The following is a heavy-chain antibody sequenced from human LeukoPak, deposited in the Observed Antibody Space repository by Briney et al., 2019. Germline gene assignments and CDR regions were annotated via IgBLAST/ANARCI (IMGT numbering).Heavy chain of an antibody. Sequence: GGSLRLSCAASGFTFDDYGMSWVRQAPGKGLEWVSGINWNGGSTGYADSVKGRFTISRDNAKNSLYLQMNSLRAEDTALYYCARDSNDYGDYVGALDIWGQGTMVTVSS. CDR1: GFTFDDYG. V-gene: IGHV3-20*04. CDR3: ARDSNDYGDYVGALDI. J-gene: IGHJ3*02. D-gene: IGHD4-17*01. CDR2: INWNGGST.